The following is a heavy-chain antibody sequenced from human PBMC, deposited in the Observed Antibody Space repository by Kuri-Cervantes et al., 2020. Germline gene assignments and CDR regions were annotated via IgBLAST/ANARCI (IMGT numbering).Heavy chain of an antibody. Sequence: GGSLRLSCAASGFTFSDYYMSWIRQAPGKGLEWVSYISSSGSTIYYADSVKGRFTISRDNAKNSLYLQMNSLRAEDTAVYYCARDRSRWLASFDYWGQGTLVTVSS. J-gene: IGHJ4*02. CDR3: ARDRSRWLASFDY. D-gene: IGHD6-19*01. V-gene: IGHV3-11*01. CDR1: GFTFSDYY. CDR2: ISSSGSTI.